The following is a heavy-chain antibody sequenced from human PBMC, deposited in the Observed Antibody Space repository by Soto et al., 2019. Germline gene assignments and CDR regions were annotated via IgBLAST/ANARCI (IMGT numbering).Heavy chain of an antibody. CDR3: ARGNFRHSDMEV. Sequence: SVKVSCKTSGDNFKKNVFTWVRQAPGQGLEWMGGTIPALGKTHYIEKFQGRVTITVDDDTRTVYMEVRDLTSEETAIYYCARGNFRHSDMEVWGKVTTVTVS. V-gene: IGHV1-69*10. J-gene: IGHJ6*04. D-gene: IGHD4-4*01. CDR1: GDNFKKNV. CDR2: TIPALGKT.